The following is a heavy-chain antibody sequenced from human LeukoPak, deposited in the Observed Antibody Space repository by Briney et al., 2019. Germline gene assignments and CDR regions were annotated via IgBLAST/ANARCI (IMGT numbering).Heavy chain of an antibody. CDR3: ARVFTMVRGVILDSEYFDY. J-gene: IGHJ4*02. CDR2: IYYSGST. Sequence: SSETLSLTCTVSGGSISSYYWSWIRQPPGKGLEWIGYIYYSGSTNYNPSLKSRVTISVDTSKNQFSLKLSSVTAADTAVYYCARVFTMVRGVILDSEYFDYWGQGTLVTVSS. D-gene: IGHD3-10*01. CDR1: GGSISSYY. V-gene: IGHV4-59*01.